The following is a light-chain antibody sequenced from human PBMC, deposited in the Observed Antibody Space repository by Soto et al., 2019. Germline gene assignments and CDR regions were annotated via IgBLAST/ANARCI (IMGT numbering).Light chain of an antibody. Sequence: EIVLTQSPGTLSLSPGERATLSCRASQSVSSSYLAWYQQKPGQAPRLLIYGASSRATGIPDRFSGSGSGKDFTLTISRLEPEDFAVYYCQKYGSTPPVITFGQGTRLEIK. CDR2: GAS. CDR3: QKYGSTPPVIT. CDR1: QSVSSSY. V-gene: IGKV3-20*01. J-gene: IGKJ5*01.